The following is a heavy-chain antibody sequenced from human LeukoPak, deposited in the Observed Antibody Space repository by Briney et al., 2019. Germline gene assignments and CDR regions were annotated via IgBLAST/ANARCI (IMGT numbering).Heavy chain of an antibody. CDR3: ATSKSATYDGLDL. CDR2: FYRGGNT. J-gene: IGHJ3*01. D-gene: IGHD2-15*01. Sequence: PGGSLRLSCAVSGFTVSSGHMHWVRQAPGQGLEWVATFYRGGNTYHADSVKGRLTVSRDNLKNTVSLQMDSLRAEDTAVYYCATSKSATYDGLDLWSQATRVTVSS. V-gene: IGHV3-53*01. CDR1: GFTVSSGH.